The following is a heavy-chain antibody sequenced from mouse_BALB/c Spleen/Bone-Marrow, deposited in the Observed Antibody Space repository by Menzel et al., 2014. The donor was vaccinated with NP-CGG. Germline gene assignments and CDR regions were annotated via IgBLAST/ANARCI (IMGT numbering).Heavy chain of an antibody. CDR2: IDPANGNT. V-gene: IGHV14-3*02. CDR1: GFNIKDTY. CDR3: GRGFTDFDY. Sequence: LMESGAEFVKPGASVKLSCTASGFNIKDTYMDWVKQRPEQGLEWIGKIDPANGNTKYDPKFQGKATITADTSSNTAYLQLSSLTSEDTAVYYCGRGFTDFDYWGQGTTLTVSS. J-gene: IGHJ2*01.